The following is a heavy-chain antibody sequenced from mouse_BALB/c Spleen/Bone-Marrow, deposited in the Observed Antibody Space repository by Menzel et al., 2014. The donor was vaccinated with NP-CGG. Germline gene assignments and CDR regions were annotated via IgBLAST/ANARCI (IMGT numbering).Heavy chain of an antibody. D-gene: IGHD2-1*01. CDR2: IDPDSSTI. J-gene: IGHJ2*01. Sequence: EVQGVESGGGLVQPGGSLKLSCAASGFDFSRYWMSWVRQAPGKGLEWIGEIDPDSSTINYTPSLKDKFIISRDNAKNTLYLQMSKVRSEDTALYYCARQGYYGKGDYWGQGTTLTVSS. V-gene: IGHV4-1*02. CDR3: ARQGYYGKGDY. CDR1: GFDFSRYW.